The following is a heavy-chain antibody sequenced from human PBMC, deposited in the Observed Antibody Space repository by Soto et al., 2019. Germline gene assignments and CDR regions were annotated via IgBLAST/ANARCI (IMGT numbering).Heavy chain of an antibody. CDR1: GYTFTGYY. J-gene: IGHJ3*02. CDR2: INPNSGGT. D-gene: IGHD3-3*01. CDR3: ARSSRFLLPADGFDI. V-gene: IGHV1-2*02. Sequence: QVQLVQSGAEVKKPGASVKVSCKASGYTFTGYYVHWVRQAPGHGLEWMGWINPNSGGTNYAQRFQGRVTMTRDTSISTAYMELSSLRSDDTAVYYCARSSRFLLPADGFDIWGQGTMVTVSS.